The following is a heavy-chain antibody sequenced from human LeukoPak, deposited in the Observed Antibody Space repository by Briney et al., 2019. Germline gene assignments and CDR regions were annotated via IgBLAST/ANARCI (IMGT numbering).Heavy chain of an antibody. Sequence: GGSLRLSCAASGSTFSSYWMSWVRQAPGKGLEWVANIKQDGSEKYYVDSVKGRFTISRDNAKNSLYLQMNSLRAEDTAVYYCARDVTPWWLVPAFDAFDIWGQGTMVTVSS. D-gene: IGHD6-19*01. V-gene: IGHV3-7*01. J-gene: IGHJ3*02. CDR1: GSTFSSYW. CDR2: IKQDGSEK. CDR3: ARDVTPWWLVPAFDAFDI.